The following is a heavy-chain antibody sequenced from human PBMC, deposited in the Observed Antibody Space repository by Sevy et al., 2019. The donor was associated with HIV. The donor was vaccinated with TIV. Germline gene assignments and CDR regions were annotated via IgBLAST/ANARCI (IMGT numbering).Heavy chain of an antibody. D-gene: IGHD3-22*01. CDR1: GYTFTSYG. CDR2: ISAYNGNT. Sequence: ASVKVSCKASGYTFTSYGISWVRQAPGQGLEWMGWISAYNGNTNYAQKLQGRVTMTTDTSTSTAYMELRILRSDDTALYFCARDLGGYYDSSGYYPIDYWGQGTLVTVSS. CDR3: ARDLGGYYDSSGYYPIDY. V-gene: IGHV1-18*01. J-gene: IGHJ4*02.